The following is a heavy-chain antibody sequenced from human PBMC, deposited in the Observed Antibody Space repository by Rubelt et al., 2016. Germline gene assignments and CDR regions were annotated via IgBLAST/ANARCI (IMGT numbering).Heavy chain of an antibody. V-gene: IGHV3-23*01. D-gene: IGHD3-3*01. CDR3: APIFGVPDYGMDV. CDR2: ISGSGGST. CDR1: GFTFSSYA. J-gene: IGHJ6*02. Sequence: EVQLLESGGGLVQPGGCLRLSCAASGFTFSSYAMSWVHQAPGKGLEWVSAISGSGGSTYYADSVKGRFTISRDNAKNSLYLQMNSLRAEDTAVYYCAPIFGVPDYGMDVWGQGTTVTVSS.